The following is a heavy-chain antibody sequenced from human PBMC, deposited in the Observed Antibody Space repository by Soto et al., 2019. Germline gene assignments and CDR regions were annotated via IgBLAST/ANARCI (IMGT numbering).Heavy chain of an antibody. CDR2: IYPGDSDT. CDR1: GYSFTSYW. CDR3: ARRGTGTAYCGGDCKYYYYYYGMDV. V-gene: IGHV5-51*01. J-gene: IGHJ6*02. Sequence: PGESLKISCKGSGYSFTSYWIGWVRQMPGKGLEWMGIIYPGDSDTRYSPSFQGQVTISADKSISTAYLQWSSLKASDSAMYYCARRGTGTAYCGGDCKYYYYYYGMDVWGQGTTVTVSS. D-gene: IGHD2-21*02.